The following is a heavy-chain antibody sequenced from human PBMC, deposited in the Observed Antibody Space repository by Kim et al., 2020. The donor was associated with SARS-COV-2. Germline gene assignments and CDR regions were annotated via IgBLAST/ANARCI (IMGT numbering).Heavy chain of an antibody. Sequence: ASVKDSCKVSGYTLTELSMHWVRQAPGKGLEWMGGFDPVDGETIYAQKFQGRVTMTEDTSTDTSYIELSILRSEDTAVYYCSTGVSVAGRSRDYYYYYGM. J-gene: IGHJ6*01. CDR1: GYTLTELS. CDR3: STGVSVAGRSRDYYYYYGM. D-gene: IGHD6-19*01. V-gene: IGHV1-24*01. CDR2: FDPVDGET.